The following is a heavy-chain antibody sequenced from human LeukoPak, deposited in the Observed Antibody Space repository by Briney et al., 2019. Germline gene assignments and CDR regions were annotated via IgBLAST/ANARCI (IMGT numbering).Heavy chain of an antibody. J-gene: IGHJ4*02. V-gene: IGHV4-4*07. D-gene: IGHD1-14*01. Sequence: SETLSLTCTVSGGSISSYYWSWIRQPAGKGLEWIGRIYTSGSTNYNPSLESRVTMSVDTSKNQFSLKLSSVTAADTAVYYCAKEGPEGRYYFEYWGQGTLVTVSS. CDR3: AKEGPEGRYYFEY. CDR2: IYTSGST. CDR1: GGSISSYY.